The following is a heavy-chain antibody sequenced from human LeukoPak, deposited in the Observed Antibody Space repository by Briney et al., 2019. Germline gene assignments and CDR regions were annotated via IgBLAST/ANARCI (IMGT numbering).Heavy chain of an antibody. CDR3: ARGARVYCSSTSCYAGDNWFDP. CDR2: ISAYNGNT. V-gene: IGHV1-18*01. CDR1: GYTFTSYG. J-gene: IGHJ5*02. Sequence: ASVTVSCTASGYTFTSYGISWVRQAPGQGLEWMGWISAYNGNTNYAQKLQGRVTMTTDTSTSTAYMEPRSLRSDDTAVYYCARGARVYCSSTSCYAGDNWFDPWGQGTLVTVSS. D-gene: IGHD2-2*01.